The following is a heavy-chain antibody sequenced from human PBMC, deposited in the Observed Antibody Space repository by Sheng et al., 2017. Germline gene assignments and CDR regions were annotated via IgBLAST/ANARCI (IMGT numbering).Heavy chain of an antibody. CDR3: ARAGGYDSSGYFGAFDI. J-gene: IGHJ3*02. Sequence: QVQLVQSGAEVKKPGSSVKVSCKASGGTFSSYAISWVRQAPGQGLEWMGGIIPIFGTANYAQKFQGRVTITTDESTSTAYMELSSLRSEDTAVYYCARAGGYDSSGYFGAFDIWGQGTMVTVSS. V-gene: IGHV1-69*05. D-gene: IGHD3-22*01. CDR1: GGTFSSYA. CDR2: IIPIFGTA.